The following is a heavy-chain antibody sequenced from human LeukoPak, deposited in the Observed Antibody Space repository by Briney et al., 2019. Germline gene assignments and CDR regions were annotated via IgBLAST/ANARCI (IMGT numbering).Heavy chain of an antibody. Sequence: GKSLRLSCAASGFTFRNYWMTWVRQAPGKGPEWVANIRRDGSEENYVDSVKGRFTISRDNARNFLYLQMNSLRVEDTAVYYCARMPRGPDVWGKGTTVTVSS. CDR2: IRRDGSEE. V-gene: IGHV3-7*01. CDR1: GFTFRNYW. J-gene: IGHJ6*04. CDR3: ARMPRGPDV. D-gene: IGHD2-2*01.